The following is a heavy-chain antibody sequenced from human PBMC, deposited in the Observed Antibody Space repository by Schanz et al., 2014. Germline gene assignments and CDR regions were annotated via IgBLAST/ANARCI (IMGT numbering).Heavy chain of an antibody. CDR2: ISSSGSYT. CDR1: GFTFSNHA. J-gene: IGHJ4*02. D-gene: IGHD3-9*01. Sequence: VQLVESGGGVVQPGRSLRLSCAASGFTFSNHALSWVRQAPGKGLEWVSYISSSGSYTNYADPVKGRFIISRDNSKNTLYLQVNSLRAEDTAVYYCAKHVRSLTGNDYWGQGTLVTVSS. CDR3: AKHVRSLTGNDY. V-gene: IGHV3-23*04.